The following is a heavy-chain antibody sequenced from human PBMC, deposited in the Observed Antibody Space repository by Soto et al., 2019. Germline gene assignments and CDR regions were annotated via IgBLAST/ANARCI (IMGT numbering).Heavy chain of an antibody. Sequence: QVQLQESGPGLVKPSETLSLTCTASGGSVRSGSHYWSWIRQPPGKGLEWIGYIYYSGNTNYNPSLKSRVTISVDTSKNQFSLKLSSVTAADTAVYYCARTPFDRLRRFDPWGQGTLVTVSS. V-gene: IGHV4-61*01. CDR2: IYYSGNT. CDR1: GGSVRSGSHY. D-gene: IGHD5-12*01. CDR3: ARTPFDRLRRFDP. J-gene: IGHJ5*02.